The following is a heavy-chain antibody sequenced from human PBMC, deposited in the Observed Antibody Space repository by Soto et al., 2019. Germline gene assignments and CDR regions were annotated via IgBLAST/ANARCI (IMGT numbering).Heavy chain of an antibody. V-gene: IGHV3-30*04. CDR3: ARSRSGAVADSFDF. J-gene: IGHJ4*02. Sequence: GGSLRLSCAASGFSFSRRAIHWVRQAPGKGLEWVAVISKDGSHKYYLDSVKGRFTISRDNSKNILYLQMNSLRDEDTAVYYCARSRSGAVADSFDFWGQGTLVTVSS. CDR2: ISKDGSHK. CDR1: GFSFSRRA. D-gene: IGHD3-10*01.